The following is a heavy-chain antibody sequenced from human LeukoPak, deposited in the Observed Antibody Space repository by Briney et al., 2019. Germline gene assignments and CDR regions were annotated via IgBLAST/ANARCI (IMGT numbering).Heavy chain of an antibody. D-gene: IGHD3-9*01. V-gene: IGHV1-8*01. CDR2: MNPNSGNT. CDR1: GYTFTSYD. CDR3: ARGVGRYFDWLSPRDAFDI. Sequence: ASVKVSCKASGYTFTSYDINWVRQATGQGLEWMGWMNPNSGNTGYAQKFQGRVTMTRNTSISTAYMELSSLRSEDTAVYYCARGVGRYFDWLSPRDAFDIWGQGTMVTVSS. J-gene: IGHJ3*02.